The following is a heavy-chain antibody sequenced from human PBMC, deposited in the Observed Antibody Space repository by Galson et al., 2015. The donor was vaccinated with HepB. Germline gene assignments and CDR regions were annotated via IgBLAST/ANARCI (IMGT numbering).Heavy chain of an antibody. Sequence: QSGAEVKKPGESLKISCKGSGYSFTSYWIGWVPQMPGKGLEWMGIIYPGDSDTRYSPSFQGQVTISADKSISTAYLQWSSLKASDTAMYYCARPKVAGETVEYFQHWGQGTLVTVSS. J-gene: IGHJ1*01. CDR3: ARPKVAGETVEYFQH. CDR1: GYSFTSYW. CDR2: IYPGDSDT. D-gene: IGHD6-19*01. V-gene: IGHV5-51*03.